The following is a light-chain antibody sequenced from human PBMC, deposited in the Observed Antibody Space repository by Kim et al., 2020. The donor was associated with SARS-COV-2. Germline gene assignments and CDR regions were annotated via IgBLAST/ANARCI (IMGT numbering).Light chain of an antibody. J-gene: IGKJ1*01. CDR3: QQYNSYCT. CDR1: QSISSW. Sequence: DIQMTQSPSTLSASVGDRVTITCRASQSISSWLAWYQQKPGKAPKLLIYKASSLESGVPSRFSGSGSGTEFTLTISSLQPDDFETYYCQQYNSYCTFGQGTKVDIK. CDR2: KAS. V-gene: IGKV1-5*03.